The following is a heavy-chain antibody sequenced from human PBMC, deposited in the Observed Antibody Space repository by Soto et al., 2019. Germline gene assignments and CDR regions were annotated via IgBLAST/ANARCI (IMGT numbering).Heavy chain of an antibody. D-gene: IGHD6-6*01. CDR1: GGSISSSSYY. CDR2: IYYSGST. Sequence: QLQLQESGPGLVKPSETLSLTCTVSGGSISSSSYYWGWIRQPPGKGLEWIGSIYYSGSTYYNPSLKSRVTISVDTSKNQFSLKLSSVTAADTAVYYCARRAGIAARLKIDYWGQGTLVTVSS. CDR3: ARRAGIAARLKIDY. J-gene: IGHJ4*02. V-gene: IGHV4-39*01.